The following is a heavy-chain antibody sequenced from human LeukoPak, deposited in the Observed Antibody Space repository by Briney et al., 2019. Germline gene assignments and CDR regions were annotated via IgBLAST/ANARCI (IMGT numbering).Heavy chain of an antibody. D-gene: IGHD4-11*01. CDR2: ISYDGSNT. J-gene: IGHJ4*02. V-gene: IGHV3-30-3*01. CDR3: AKDRATVWDDY. Sequence: GGSLRLSCAASGFTFSTYAMHWVRQAPGKGLEWVAVISYDGSNTYSADSVKGRFTISRDNSKNTLYLQMNSLRAEDTAVYYCAKDRATVWDDYWGQGTLVTVSS. CDR1: GFTFSTYA.